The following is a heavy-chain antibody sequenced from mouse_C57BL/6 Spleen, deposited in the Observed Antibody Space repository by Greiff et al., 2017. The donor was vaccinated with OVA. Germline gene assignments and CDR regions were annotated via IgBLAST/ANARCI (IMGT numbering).Heavy chain of an antibody. D-gene: IGHD1-1*01. CDR3: AREGVYYYGSDAMDY. CDR1: GYTFTSYW. V-gene: IGHV1-61*01. CDR2: IYPSDSET. J-gene: IGHJ4*01. Sequence: QVQLQQPGAELVRPGSSVKLSCKASGYTFTSYWMDWVKQRPGQGLEWIGNIYPSDSETHYNQKFKDKATLTVDKSSITAYMQLSSLTSEDSAVYYWAREGVYYYGSDAMDYWGQGTSVTVSS.